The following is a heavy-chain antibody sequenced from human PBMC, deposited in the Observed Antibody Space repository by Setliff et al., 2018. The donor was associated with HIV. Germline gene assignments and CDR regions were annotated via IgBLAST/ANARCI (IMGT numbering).Heavy chain of an antibody. J-gene: IGHJ2*01. D-gene: IGHD1-26*01. CDR1: GGSIRSGSYY. Sequence: SETPSLTCSVSGGSIRSGSYYWSWIRQPAGKGLEWIGHIYSTGGTRYNPSLESRLTILVDTSRNQFSLNLSSVTAADTAVYYCARAAYSGTYVWEPATDLWGRGTLVTVSS. V-gene: IGHV4-61*09. CDR3: ARAAYSGTYVWEPATDL. CDR2: IYSTGGT.